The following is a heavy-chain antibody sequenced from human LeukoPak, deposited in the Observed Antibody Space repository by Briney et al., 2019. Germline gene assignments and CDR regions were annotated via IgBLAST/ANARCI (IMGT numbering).Heavy chain of an antibody. CDR3: ARHKGLWLIGYYGMDV. Sequence: PSETLSLTCTVSGGSISSYYWSWLRQPPGKGLEWIGYIYYSGSTNYNPSLKSRVTISVDTSKNQFSLKLSSVTAADTAVYYCARHKGLWLIGYYGMDVWGQGTTVTVSS. J-gene: IGHJ6*02. CDR2: IYYSGST. V-gene: IGHV4-59*08. D-gene: IGHD5-12*01. CDR1: GGSISSYY.